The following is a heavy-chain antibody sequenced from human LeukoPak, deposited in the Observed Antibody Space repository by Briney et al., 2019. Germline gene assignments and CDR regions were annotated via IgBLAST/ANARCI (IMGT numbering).Heavy chain of an antibody. D-gene: IGHD1-26*01. Sequence: SETLSLTCSVSVGSISSSSYSWGWIRQPPGKGLEWIGSIHYSGSTYYNTSLKSRVTISVDTSKNQFSLKLSSVTAADTAVYYCASPSIVGATGRRNDAFDIWGQGTMVAVFS. CDR2: IHYSGST. J-gene: IGHJ3*02. CDR1: VGSISSSSYS. V-gene: IGHV4-39*01. CDR3: ASPSIVGATGRRNDAFDI.